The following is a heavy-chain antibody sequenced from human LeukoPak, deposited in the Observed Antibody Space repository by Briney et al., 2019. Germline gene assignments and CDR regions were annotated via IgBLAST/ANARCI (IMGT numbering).Heavy chain of an antibody. CDR1: GGTFSSYA. CDR2: INPIFGTA. CDR3: AREFYSYGLDY. V-gene: IGHV1-69*06. J-gene: IGHJ4*02. Sequence: SVKVSCKASGGTFSSYAISWVRQAPGQGLEWMGGINPIFGTANYAQKFQGRVTITADKSTSTAYMELSSLRSEDTAVYYCAREFYSYGLDYWGQGTLVTVSS. D-gene: IGHD5-18*01.